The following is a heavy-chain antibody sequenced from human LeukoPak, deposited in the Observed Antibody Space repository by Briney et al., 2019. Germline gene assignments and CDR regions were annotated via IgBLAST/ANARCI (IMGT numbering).Heavy chain of an antibody. V-gene: IGHV3-30*03. CDR3: ARGGSTGWYSFDY. J-gene: IGHJ4*02. Sequence: GGSLRLSCAASGFTFSSYGMHWVRQAPGKGLEWVAVISYDGSNKYYADSVKGRFTISRDNAKNSLYLRMNSLRAEDMALYYCARGGSTGWYSFDYWGQGTLVTVSS. CDR2: ISYDGSNK. D-gene: IGHD6-19*01. CDR1: GFTFSSYG.